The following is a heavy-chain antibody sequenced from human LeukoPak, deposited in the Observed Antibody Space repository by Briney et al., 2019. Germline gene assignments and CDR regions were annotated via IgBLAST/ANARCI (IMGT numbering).Heavy chain of an antibody. CDR1: GYTFSIYG. J-gene: IGHJ4*02. Sequence: GASVKVSCKASGYTFSIYGISWVRQAPGQGLEWMGWISAYNGNTEYAQKLQGRVTMTTDTSTSTAYMELRSLRSGDTAVYYCARDRASSSWYFDYWGQGTLVTVSS. CDR2: ISAYNGNT. D-gene: IGHD6-13*01. CDR3: ARDRASSSWYFDY. V-gene: IGHV1-18*01.